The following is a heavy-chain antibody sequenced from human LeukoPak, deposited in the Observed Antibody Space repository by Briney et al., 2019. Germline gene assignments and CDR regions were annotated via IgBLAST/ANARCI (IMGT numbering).Heavy chain of an antibody. CDR3: AVERRGAIDI. J-gene: IGHJ3*02. CDR2: INHSGST. D-gene: IGHD1-1*01. CDR1: GGSFSGYY. Sequence: SETLSLTCAVYGGSFSGYYWSWIRQPPGKGLEWIGEINHSGSTNYNPSLKSRVTISVDTSKNQFSLKLSSVTAADTAVYYCAVERRGAIDIWGQGTMVTVSS. V-gene: IGHV4-34*01.